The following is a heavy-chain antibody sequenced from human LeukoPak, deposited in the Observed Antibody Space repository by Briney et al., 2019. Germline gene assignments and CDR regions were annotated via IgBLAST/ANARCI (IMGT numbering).Heavy chain of an antibody. D-gene: IGHD3-16*01. Sequence: PGGSLRLSCAASGFTFSSYAMSWVRQAPGKGLEWVSAISGSGGSTYYAASVKGRFTISRDNSKNTQYLQMNSLRAEDTAVYYCAKVPAFWVLGGYFDYWGQGTLVTVSS. CDR2: ISGSGGST. CDR1: GFTFSSYA. CDR3: AKVPAFWVLGGYFDY. J-gene: IGHJ4*02. V-gene: IGHV3-23*01.